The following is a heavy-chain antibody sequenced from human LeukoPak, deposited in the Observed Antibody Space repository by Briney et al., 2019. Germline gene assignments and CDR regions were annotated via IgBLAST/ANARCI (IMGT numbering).Heavy chain of an antibody. V-gene: IGHV4-59*01. D-gene: IGHD3-22*01. CDR2: IYYSGST. J-gene: IGHJ6*02. CDR3: ARAQRGSSGYYYYYDGMDV. Sequence: SGTLSLTCTVSGGSISSYYWSWIRQPPGKGLEWIGYIYYSGSTNYNPSLKSRVTISVDTSKNQFSLKLSSVTAADTAVYYCARAQRGSSGYYYYYDGMDVWGQGTTVTVSS. CDR1: GGSISSYY.